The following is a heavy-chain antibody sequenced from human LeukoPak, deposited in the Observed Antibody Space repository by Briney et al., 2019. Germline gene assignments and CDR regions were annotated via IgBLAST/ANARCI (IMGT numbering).Heavy chain of an antibody. D-gene: IGHD6-19*01. CDR3: ARRSSSGWYFDC. CDR2: IYYSGST. Sequence: SETLSPTYTVSGGSISSGSYYWGWIRQPPGKGLEWIGRIYYSGSTYYNPSLKSRVTISVDTSKNQFPLKLSSVTAADTAVYYCARRSSSGWYFDCWGQGTLVTVSS. J-gene: IGHJ4*02. CDR1: GGSISSGSYY. V-gene: IGHV4-39*01.